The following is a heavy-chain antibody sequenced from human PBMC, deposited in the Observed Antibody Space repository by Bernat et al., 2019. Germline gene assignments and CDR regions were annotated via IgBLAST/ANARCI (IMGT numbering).Heavy chain of an antibody. J-gene: IGHJ6*02. Sequence: QVQLVESGGGVVQPGRSLRLSCAASGFTFSSYGMHWVRQAPGKGLEWGAVISYDGSNKYYADSVKGRFTISRDNSKNTLYLQMNSLRAEDTAVYYCAKDLGYYDILTGYYYYYYGMDVWGQGTTVAVSS. CDR3: AKDLGYYDILTGYYYYYYGMDV. CDR2: ISYDGSNK. V-gene: IGHV3-30*18. D-gene: IGHD3-9*01. CDR1: GFTFSSYG.